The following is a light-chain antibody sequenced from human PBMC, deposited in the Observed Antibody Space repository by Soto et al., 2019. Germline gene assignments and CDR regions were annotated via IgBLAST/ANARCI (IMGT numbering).Light chain of an antibody. Sequence: EVVLPQSPGTLSLSPGERSTLSGRASQTLSRSWLAWYQQKPGQAPRLVIYGTSSRATGIPDRFSGSGSGTYFTLTISRLEPEDFAVYYCQQYGSSGTVGQGSKVDIK. CDR3: QQYGSSGT. V-gene: IGKV3-20*01. CDR1: QTLSRSW. J-gene: IGKJ1*01. CDR2: GTS.